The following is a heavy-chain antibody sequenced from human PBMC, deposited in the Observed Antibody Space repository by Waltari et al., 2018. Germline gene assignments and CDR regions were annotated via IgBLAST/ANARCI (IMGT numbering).Heavy chain of an antibody. V-gene: IGHV1-69*01. D-gene: IGHD6-19*01. CDR1: GGTFSSYA. CDR2: IIPIFGTA. CDR3: ARREGGAVAGTGYDY. J-gene: IGHJ4*02. Sequence: QVQLVQSGAEVKKPGSSVKVSCKASGGTFSSYAIRWFRPAPGQGLEWMGGIIPIFGTANYAQKFQGRVTITADESTSTAYMELSSLRSEDTAVYYCARREGGAVAGTGYDYWGQGTLVTVSS.